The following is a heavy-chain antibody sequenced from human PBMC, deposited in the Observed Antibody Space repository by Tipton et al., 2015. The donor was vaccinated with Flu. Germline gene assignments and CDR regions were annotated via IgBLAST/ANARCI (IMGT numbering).Heavy chain of an antibody. D-gene: IGHD3-10*01. V-gene: IGHV1-46*01. CDR3: ARGVWYGSGSYPYGMDV. CDR1: GYTFTSYY. J-gene: IGHJ6*02. CDR2: INPSGGST. Sequence: QMQLVQSGAEVKKPGASVKVSCKASGYTFTSYYMHWVRQAPGQGLEWMGIINPSGGSTSYAQKFQGRVTMTRDTSTSTVYMELSSLRSEDTAVYYCARGVWYGSGSYPYGMDVWGQGTTVPVSS.